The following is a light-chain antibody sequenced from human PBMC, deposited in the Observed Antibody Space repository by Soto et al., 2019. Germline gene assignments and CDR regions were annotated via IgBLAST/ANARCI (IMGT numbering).Light chain of an antibody. CDR1: SSDVGGYNY. Sequence: QSALTQPASVSGSPGQSITISCTGTSSDVGGYNYVSWYQQHPGKDPKLMIYEVSNRPSGVSNRVSGSTSGNTASLTISGLQAEDEADYYCSSYTSSSTLVVFGGGTKLTVL. V-gene: IGLV2-14*01. CDR2: EVS. CDR3: SSYTSSSTLVV. J-gene: IGLJ2*01.